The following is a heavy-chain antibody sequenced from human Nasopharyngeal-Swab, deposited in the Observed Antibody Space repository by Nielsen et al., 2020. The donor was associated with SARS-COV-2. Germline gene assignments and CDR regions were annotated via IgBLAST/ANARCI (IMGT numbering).Heavy chain of an antibody. CDR3: ARDRKYSNSFYYYYYGMDV. J-gene: IGHJ6*02. V-gene: IGHV3-48*02. CDR2: ISSSSNSI. CDR1: EFTFSSYT. D-gene: IGHD6-6*01. Sequence: GESLKISCAASEFTFSSYTMNWVRQAPGKGLEWVSYISSSSNSIYYADSAQGRFTISRDNAKNSLSLQMNSLRDEDTAVYYCARDRKYSNSFYYYYYGMDVWGQGTTVTVSS.